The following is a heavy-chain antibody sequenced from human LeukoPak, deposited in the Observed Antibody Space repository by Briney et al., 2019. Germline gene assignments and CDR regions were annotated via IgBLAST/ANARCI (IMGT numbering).Heavy chain of an antibody. CDR1: GYSFTSYW. CDR2: IYPGDSDT. Sequence: LGESLKISCKGSGYSFTSYWIGWVRQMPGKGLELMGIIYPGDSDTRYSPSFQGQVTISADKSISTPYLQWSSLKASDTAMYYYARHDYGDYNVNYWGQGTLVTVSS. V-gene: IGHV5-51*01. CDR3: ARHDYGDYNVNY. J-gene: IGHJ4*02. D-gene: IGHD4-17*01.